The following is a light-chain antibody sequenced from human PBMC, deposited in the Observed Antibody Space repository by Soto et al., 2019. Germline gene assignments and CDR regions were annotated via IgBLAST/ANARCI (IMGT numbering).Light chain of an antibody. V-gene: IGLV2-14*03. Sequence: QSALTQPASVSGSPGQSITISCSGTSSDVGGYNYVSWYQQHPGKAPKLMIYDVSNRPSGVSNRFSGSKSGNTASLTISWLQAEDEADYYCNSYTSINPYVLGNGTKVTVL. J-gene: IGLJ1*01. CDR1: SSDVGGYNY. CDR3: NSYTSINPYV. CDR2: DVS.